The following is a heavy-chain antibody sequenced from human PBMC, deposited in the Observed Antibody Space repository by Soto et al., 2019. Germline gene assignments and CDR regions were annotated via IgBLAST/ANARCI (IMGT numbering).Heavy chain of an antibody. V-gene: IGHV3-23*01. CDR1: GFTLSDFG. D-gene: IGHD3-3*01. Sequence: GGSPRLSCAASGFTLSDFGMSWVRQAPGKGLEWVSVISGSGDATYYAASVKGRFTLSRDNSKNTLYLQMNSLTVADTAVYYCAKKVTIYAVDPADYWGQGTQVTV. CDR3: AKKVTIYAVDPADY. J-gene: IGHJ4*02. CDR2: ISGSGDAT.